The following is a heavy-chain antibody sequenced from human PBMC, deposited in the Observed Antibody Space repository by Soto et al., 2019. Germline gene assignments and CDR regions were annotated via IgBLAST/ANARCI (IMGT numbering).Heavy chain of an antibody. CDR2: IYSGGST. D-gene: IGHD6-13*01. CDR1: GFTVSSNY. J-gene: IGHJ6*03. CDR3: ARGAGIAAAGTLNYYYYYMDV. V-gene: IGHV3-66*01. Sequence: PGGSLRLSCAASGFTVSSNYMSWVRQAPGKGLEWVSVIYSGGSTYYADSVKGRFTISRDNSKNTLYLQMNSLRAEDTAVYYCARGAGIAAAGTLNYYYYYMDVWGKGTTVTVSS.